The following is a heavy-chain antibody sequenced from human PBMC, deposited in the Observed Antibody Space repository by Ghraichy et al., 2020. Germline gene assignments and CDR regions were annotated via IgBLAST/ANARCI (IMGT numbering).Heavy chain of an antibody. Sequence: GGSLRLSCAASGFTFSDYYMAWIRQAPGRELEWFAYISTSSLHTNYAVSVKGRFTVSRDNAQSSLYLQMHGLRVDDTAVYYCARVTASGRYQFDYWGQGTLVTVSS. V-gene: IGHV3-11*06. CDR3: ARVTASGRYQFDY. J-gene: IGHJ4*02. D-gene: IGHD1-26*01. CDR1: GFTFSDYY. CDR2: ISTSSLHT.